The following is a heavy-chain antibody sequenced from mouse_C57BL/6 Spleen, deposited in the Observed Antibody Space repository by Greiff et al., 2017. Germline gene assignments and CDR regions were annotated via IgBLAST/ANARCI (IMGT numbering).Heavy chain of an antibody. Sequence: EVKVVESGGGLVKPGGSLKLSCAASGFTFSSYAMSWVRQTPEKRLEWVATISDGGSYTYYPDNVKGRFTISKDNAKNNLYLQRSHLKSEDTAMYDCAREGSYYGRGNYFDYWGQGTTLTVSS. CDR2: ISDGGSYT. J-gene: IGHJ2*01. CDR3: AREGSYYGRGNYFDY. V-gene: IGHV5-4*01. D-gene: IGHD1-1*01. CDR1: GFTFSSYA.